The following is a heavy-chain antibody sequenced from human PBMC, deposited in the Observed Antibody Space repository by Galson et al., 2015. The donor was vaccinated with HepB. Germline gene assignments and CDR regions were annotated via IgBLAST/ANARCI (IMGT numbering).Heavy chain of an antibody. J-gene: IGHJ4*02. CDR1: GFTSSDYA. CDR3: AKGAQEESRLGL. CDR2: ISGTSDTT. Sequence: SLRLSCAASGFTSSDYAMTWVRQAPGNGLEWVSSISGTSDTTFYADSVKGRFTIYRDNSKNTLFLQMNSLRGDDTAVYYCAKGAQEESRLGLWGQGTLVTVSS. D-gene: IGHD3-10*01. V-gene: IGHV3-23*01.